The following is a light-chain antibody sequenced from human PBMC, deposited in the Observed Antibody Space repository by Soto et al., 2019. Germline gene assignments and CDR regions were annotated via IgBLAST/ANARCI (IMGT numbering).Light chain of an antibody. CDR2: GAS. J-gene: IGKJ2*01. CDR3: QQYNNWPPT. V-gene: IGKV3-15*01. CDR1: QSVSSN. Sequence: EIVMTQSPATLSVSPGERATLSCRASQSVSSNLAGYQQKPGQAPRLLIYGASTRATGISARFSGSGSGTEFTLTISSLQSEDFAVYYCQQYNNWPPTFGQGTKLEIK.